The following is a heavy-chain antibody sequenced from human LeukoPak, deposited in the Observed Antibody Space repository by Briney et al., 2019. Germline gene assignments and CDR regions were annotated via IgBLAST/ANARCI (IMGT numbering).Heavy chain of an antibody. V-gene: IGHV3-23*01. D-gene: IGHD3-16*02. J-gene: IGHJ4*02. CDR2: ISGRGGST. CDR1: GLTLRSYA. Sequence: GGSLSLSCAPSGLTLRSYAMSWVPAAPGEGVEWVSAISGRGGSTLHAVPVEARFHITRDNSKHTLYVQMNSLRVEDTAVYYCAKGRITFGGVIDGWAQGTLVTVS. CDR3: AKGRITFGGVIDG.